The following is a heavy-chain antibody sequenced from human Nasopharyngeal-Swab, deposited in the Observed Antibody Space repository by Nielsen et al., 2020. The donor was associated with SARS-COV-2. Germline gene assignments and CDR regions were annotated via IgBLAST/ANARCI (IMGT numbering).Heavy chain of an antibody. V-gene: IGHV3-53*01. CDR1: GFTVSSNY. CDR2: IYSGGST. D-gene: IGHD4/OR15-4a*01. J-gene: IGHJ4*02. CDR3: ARVGAGHGY. Sequence: GESLKISCAASGFTVSSNYMSWVRQAPGKGLEWVSVIYSGGSTYYADSVKGRFTISRDNSKNTLYLQMNSLRAKDTAVYYCARVGAGHGYWGQGTLVTVSS.